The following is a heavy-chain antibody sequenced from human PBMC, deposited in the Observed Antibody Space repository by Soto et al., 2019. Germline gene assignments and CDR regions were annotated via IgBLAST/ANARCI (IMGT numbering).Heavy chain of an antibody. Sequence: ASVEVSCKASGGTFSSYAISWLRQSPGQGLEWMGGIIPIFGTANYAQKFQGRVTITADESTSTAYMELSSLRSEDTAVYYCASHRVVVITTEYYYYGMDVWGQGTTVTVSS. D-gene: IGHD3-22*01. J-gene: IGHJ6*02. CDR1: GGTFSSYA. CDR2: IIPIFGTA. V-gene: IGHV1-69*01. CDR3: ASHRVVVITTEYYYYGMDV.